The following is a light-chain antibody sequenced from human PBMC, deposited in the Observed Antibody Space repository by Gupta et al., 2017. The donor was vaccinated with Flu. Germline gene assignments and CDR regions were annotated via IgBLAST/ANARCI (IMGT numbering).Light chain of an antibody. CDR1: QEISNY. CDR3: QQRYIAPVYS. Sequence: DIRLTQSPSSLSASTGDRVTITCQASQEISNYLIGSQQTPGRPPKLLIYDASSLQSAVPSRFSGSGSATDFTLPISSLQPEDFATDYCQQRYIAPVYSFGQGTKLEIK. V-gene: IGKV1-39*01. CDR2: DAS. J-gene: IGKJ2*03.